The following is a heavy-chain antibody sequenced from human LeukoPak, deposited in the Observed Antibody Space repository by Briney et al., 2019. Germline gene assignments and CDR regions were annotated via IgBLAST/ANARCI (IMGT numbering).Heavy chain of an antibody. CDR2: LYNAGST. Sequence: GGSLRLSCVASGFIVSNNYMSWVRQAPGKGLEWVSVLYNAGSTYYAESVKGRFTISRDNSKNTLYLQMYSLRAEDTAIYYCAREGPRGNSQFDYWGQGTLVTVSS. J-gene: IGHJ4*02. D-gene: IGHD2/OR15-2a*01. CDR1: GFIVSNNY. V-gene: IGHV3-53*01. CDR3: AREGPRGNSQFDY.